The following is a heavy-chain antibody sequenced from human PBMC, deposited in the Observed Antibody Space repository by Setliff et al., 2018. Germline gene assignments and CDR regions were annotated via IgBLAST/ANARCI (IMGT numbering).Heavy chain of an antibody. V-gene: IGHV4-39*01. CDR2: IYYSGIT. CDR1: GGSISSSSYY. J-gene: IGHJ4*02. CDR3: VRRGQGFNNPFDY. D-gene: IGHD3-9*01. Sequence: PSETLSLTCTVSGGSISSSSYYWGWIRQPPGTGLEWIGSIYYSGITYYNPPLKSRVTISVDTSKNQFSLKLSTVTAADTDVYYCVRRGQGFNNPFDYWGQGTLVTVSS.